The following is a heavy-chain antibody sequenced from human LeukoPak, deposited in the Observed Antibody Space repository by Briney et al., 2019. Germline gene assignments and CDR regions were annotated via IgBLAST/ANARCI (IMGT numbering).Heavy chain of an antibody. CDR1: GFTFSSYG. J-gene: IGHJ4*02. CDR3: AKDLGGSGSYPPYYFDY. CDR2: ISGSGGST. Sequence: PGGTLRLSCAASGFTFSSYGMSWVRQAPGKGLEWASAISGSGGSTYYADSVKGRFTISRDNSKNTLYLQMNSLRAEDTAVYYCAKDLGGSGSYPPYYFDYWGQGTLVTVSS. D-gene: IGHD3-10*01. V-gene: IGHV3-23*01.